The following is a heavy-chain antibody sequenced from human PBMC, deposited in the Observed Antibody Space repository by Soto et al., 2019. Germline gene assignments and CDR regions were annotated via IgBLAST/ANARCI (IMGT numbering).Heavy chain of an antibody. V-gene: IGHV3-64*01. CDR2: ISSNGGRK. CDR1: GFTFSSYA. Sequence: GGSLRLSCAASGFTFSSYAMHWVRQAPGKGLEYVSAISSNGGRKYYANSVKGRFTISRDNSKNTLYLQMGSLRAEDMAVYYCARDSYSSSSGYYYYYMDVWGKGTTVTVSS. D-gene: IGHD6-6*01. CDR3: ARDSYSSSSGYYYYYMDV. J-gene: IGHJ6*03.